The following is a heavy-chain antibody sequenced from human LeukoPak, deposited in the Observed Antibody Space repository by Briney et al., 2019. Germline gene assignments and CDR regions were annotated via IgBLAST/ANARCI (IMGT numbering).Heavy chain of an antibody. V-gene: IGHV3-23*01. CDR1: GFPFGSYS. Sequence: GGSLGLFCVASGFPFGSYSEKGIPQVPGKGREWIASNCASEYNIKYTLSVKGRFSVSRDNAKTRLYLHMRSLRIVDTAMYYCAKGPGGEGRTRANSLGVVHYWGQGTLVTVFS. CDR2: NCASEYNI. J-gene: IGHJ4*02. CDR3: AKGPGGEGRTRANSLGVVHY. D-gene: IGHD3-3*01.